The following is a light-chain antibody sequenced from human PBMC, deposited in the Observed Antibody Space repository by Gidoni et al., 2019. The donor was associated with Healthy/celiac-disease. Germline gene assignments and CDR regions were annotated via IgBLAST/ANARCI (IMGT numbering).Light chain of an antibody. CDR1: SSNIGAGYD. V-gene: IGLV1-40*01. CDR2: GNS. Sequence: QSVLTQPPSVSGAPGQRVTISCTGSSSNIGAGYDVPWYQQLPGTAPKLLIFGNSNRPSGVPDRFSGSKSGTSASLAITGLQAEDEADYYCQSYDSSLSGSVFGGGTPLTVL. J-gene: IGLJ7*01. CDR3: QSYDSSLSGSV.